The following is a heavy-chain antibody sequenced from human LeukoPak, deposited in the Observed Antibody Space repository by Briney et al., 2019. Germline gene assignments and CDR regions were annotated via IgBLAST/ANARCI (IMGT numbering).Heavy chain of an antibody. Sequence: PGGSLRLSCAASGFTFSSYSMNWVRQAPGKGLEWVSSISSSSSSEYYAGSVKGRFTISRDNAKNSLYLQMNSPRAEDTAVYYCASTISMVRGVIRYFDYWGQGTLVTVSS. J-gene: IGHJ4*02. CDR3: ASTISMVRGVIRYFDY. CDR2: ISSSSSSE. V-gene: IGHV3-21*01. CDR1: GFTFSSYS. D-gene: IGHD3-10*01.